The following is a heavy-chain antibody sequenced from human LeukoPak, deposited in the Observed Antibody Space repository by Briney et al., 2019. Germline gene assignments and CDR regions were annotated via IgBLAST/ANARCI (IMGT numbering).Heavy chain of an antibody. J-gene: IGHJ4*02. CDR3: AGQKCSGGSCDREI. D-gene: IGHD2-15*01. CDR1: GYSFASYA. V-gene: IGHV1-18*01. CDR2: ISADSGKT. Sequence: ASVKVSXKAPGYSFASYAISWVRQAPGQGLEWVGWISADSGKTDYAQKFQGRVTMTTDTSTSTAYTELTSLRSDDTAVYYCAGQKCSGGSCDREIWGQRTLVTVSS.